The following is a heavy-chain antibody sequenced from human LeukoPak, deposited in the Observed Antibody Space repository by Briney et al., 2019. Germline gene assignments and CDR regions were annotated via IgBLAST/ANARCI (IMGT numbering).Heavy chain of an antibody. V-gene: IGHV1-18*01. CDR2: ISAYNGNT. CDR1: GYTFTSYG. Sequence: ASVKVSCTASGYTFTSYGISWERQAPGQGLEWMGWISAYNGNTNYAQKLQGRVTMTTDTSTSTAYMELRSLRSDDTAVYYCASSSGWLKGDAFDIWGQGTMVTVSS. J-gene: IGHJ3*02. D-gene: IGHD6-19*01. CDR3: ASSSGWLKGDAFDI.